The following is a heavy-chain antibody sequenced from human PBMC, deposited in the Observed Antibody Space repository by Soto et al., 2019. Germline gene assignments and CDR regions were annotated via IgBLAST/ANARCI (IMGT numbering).Heavy chain of an antibody. CDR1: GDSISDTRYC. CDR3: ARQVYGDYLGGNWFDP. Sequence: SETLSLTCSVLGDSISDTRYCWGWIRQSPEKGLEWIGSISHDGHAYYNPSLKSRVTLFADTSRNQFSLKMKSVTVADTALYFCARQVYGDYLGGNWFDPWGQGALVTVSS. V-gene: IGHV4-39*01. D-gene: IGHD4-17*01. CDR2: ISHDGHA. J-gene: IGHJ5*02.